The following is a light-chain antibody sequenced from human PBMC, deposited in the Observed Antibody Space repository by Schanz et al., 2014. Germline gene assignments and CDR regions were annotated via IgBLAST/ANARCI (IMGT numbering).Light chain of an antibody. CDR1: QSVSSTY. Sequence: EIVMTQSPATLSVSPGERATLSCRASQSVSSTYLAWYQQRPGQAPSLLIYDASSRATGIPDRFSGSGSGTDFTLTISRLEPEDFAVYFCQQYTTSPGTFGQGTKVEVK. J-gene: IGKJ1*01. CDR3: QQYTTSPGT. V-gene: IGKV3-20*01. CDR2: DAS.